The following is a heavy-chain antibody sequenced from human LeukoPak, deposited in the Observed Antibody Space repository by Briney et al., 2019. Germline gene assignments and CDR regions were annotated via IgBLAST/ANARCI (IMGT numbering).Heavy chain of an antibody. CDR1: GFTFSNHA. D-gene: IGHD2-2*01. CDR2: ISYDGSNK. J-gene: IGHJ4*02. Sequence: LTGGSLRLSCAGSGFTFSNHAIHWVRQAPGKGLEWVAVISYDGSNKYYADSVKGRFTISRDNSKNTPYLQMNSLRPDDTAVYHCARGPTSTGSKFDYWGQGTLVTVSS. CDR3: ARGPTSTGSKFDY. V-gene: IGHV3-30-3*01.